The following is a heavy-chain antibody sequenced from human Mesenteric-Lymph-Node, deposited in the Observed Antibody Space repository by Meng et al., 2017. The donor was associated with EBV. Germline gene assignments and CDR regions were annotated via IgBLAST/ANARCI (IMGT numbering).Heavy chain of an antibody. CDR2: IYYSGTT. J-gene: IGHJ4*02. CDR1: SGSISSSHW. V-gene: IGHV4-4*02. D-gene: IGHD2-21*01. CDR3: ARLMGGAYYFDY. Sequence: QVHLQESGPGLAKPSGTLSLTCAVSSGSISSSHWWSWVRQPPGKGLEWIGSIYYSGTTYYNPSLKSRVTTSVDTSQEQFSLKLSSVTAADTAVYYCARLMGGAYYFDYWGQGTLVTVSS.